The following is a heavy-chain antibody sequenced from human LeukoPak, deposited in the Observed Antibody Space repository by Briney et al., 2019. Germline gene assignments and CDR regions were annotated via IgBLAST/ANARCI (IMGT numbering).Heavy chain of an antibody. Sequence: PGGSLRLSCVGSGYTFSDYAMGWVRQAPGKGLEWVSDISGVADSTHYADSVKGRFTISRDNSKNTPYLQMNSLRAEDTAIYYCATESKWLPTYWGQGNLVTVSS. V-gene: IGHV3-23*01. D-gene: IGHD5-12*01. CDR1: GYTFSDYA. CDR3: ATESKWLPTY. J-gene: IGHJ4*02. CDR2: ISGVADST.